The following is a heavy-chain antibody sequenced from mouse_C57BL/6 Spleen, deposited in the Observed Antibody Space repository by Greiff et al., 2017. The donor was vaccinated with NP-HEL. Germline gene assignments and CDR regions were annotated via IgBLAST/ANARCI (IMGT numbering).Heavy chain of an antibody. CDR2: IHPNSGST. CDR1: GYTFTSYW. Sequence: QVQLQQPGAELVKPGASVKLSCKASGYTFTSYWMHWVKQRPGQGLEWIGMIHPNSGSTNYNEKFKSKATLTVDKSSSTAYMQLSSLTSEDSAVYYCARSLIYYYGSSPLDYWGQGTTLTVSS. CDR3: ARSLIYYYGSSPLDY. D-gene: IGHD1-1*01. J-gene: IGHJ2*01. V-gene: IGHV1-64*01.